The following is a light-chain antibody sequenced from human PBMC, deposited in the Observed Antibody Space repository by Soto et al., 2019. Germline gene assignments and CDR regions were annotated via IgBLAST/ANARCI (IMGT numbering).Light chain of an antibody. CDR1: SSDVGAYNY. Sequence: QSALTQPASVSGSPGQSITISCTGTSSDVGAYNYVSWYQQHPGKAPKFMIYDVSNRTSGVSNRFSGSKSGNTASLTISGLQAEDEADYYCSSYTSSSTLYVFGTGTRSPS. CDR2: DVS. CDR3: SSYTSSSTLYV. J-gene: IGLJ1*01. V-gene: IGLV2-14*03.